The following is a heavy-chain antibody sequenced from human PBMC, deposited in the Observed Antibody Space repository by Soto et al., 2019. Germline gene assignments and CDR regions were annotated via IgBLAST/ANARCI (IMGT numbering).Heavy chain of an antibody. CDR3: AYGGRDCSGGSCYQTYYFDY. CDR2: IIPIFGTA. V-gene: IGHV1-69*19. Sequence: QVQLGQSGAEVKKPGSSVKVSCKASGGTFSRYAISWVRQAPGQGLEWMGGIIPIFGTANYAQKFQGRVTITADEATSTASMELRSLRSEDKAVYYCAYGGRDCSGGSCYQTYYFDYGGQGTLVTVSS. J-gene: IGHJ4*02. CDR1: GGTFSRYA. D-gene: IGHD2-15*01.